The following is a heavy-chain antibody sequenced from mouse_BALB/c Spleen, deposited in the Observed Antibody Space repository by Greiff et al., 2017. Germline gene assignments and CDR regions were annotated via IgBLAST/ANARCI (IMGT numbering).Heavy chain of an antibody. CDR3: TRSRLPYWYFDV. V-gene: IGHV1S81*02. CDR1: GYTFTSYY. CDR2: INPSNGGT. Sequence: QVQLQQSGAELVKPGASVKLSCKASGYTFTSYYMYWVKQRPGQGLEWIGEINPSNGGTNFNEKFKSKATLTVDKSSSTAYMQLSSLTSEDSAVYYCTRSRLPYWYFDVWGAGTTVTVSS. J-gene: IGHJ1*01.